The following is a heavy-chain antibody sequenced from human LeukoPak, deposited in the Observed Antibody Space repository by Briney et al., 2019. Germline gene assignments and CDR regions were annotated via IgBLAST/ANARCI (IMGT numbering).Heavy chain of an antibody. Sequence: PSETLSLTCTVSGGSISSGDYYWSWIRQPPGKGLEWIGYLYYSGSTYYNPSLKSRVTISVDTSKNQFSLKLSSVTAADTAVYYCASYCSGGSCYSDYWGQGALVTVSS. V-gene: IGHV4-30-4*08. J-gene: IGHJ4*02. D-gene: IGHD2-15*01. CDR1: GGSISSGDYY. CDR2: LYYSGST. CDR3: ASYCSGGSCYSDY.